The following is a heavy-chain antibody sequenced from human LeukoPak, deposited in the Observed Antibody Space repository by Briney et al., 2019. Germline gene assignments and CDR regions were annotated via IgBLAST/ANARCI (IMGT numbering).Heavy chain of an antibody. CDR3: ARVTTVAAAAANFDY. J-gene: IGHJ4*02. V-gene: IGHV1-69*04. CDR2: IIPILGIA. CDR1: GGTFSSYA. D-gene: IGHD6-13*01. Sequence: GASVKVSCMASGGTFSSYAISWVRQAPGQGLEWMGRIIPILGIANYAQKFQGRVTITADKSTSTAYMELSSLRSEDTAVYYCARVTTVAAAAANFDYWGQGTLVTVSS.